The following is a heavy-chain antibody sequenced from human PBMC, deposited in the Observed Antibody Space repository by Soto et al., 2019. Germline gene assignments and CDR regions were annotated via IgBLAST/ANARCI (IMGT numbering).Heavy chain of an antibody. D-gene: IGHD2-2*01. CDR1: GDSVSSNSAS. J-gene: IGHJ5*02. CDR2: TYYRSKWYS. V-gene: IGHV6-1*01. CDR3: ARDGGYVGWIHP. Sequence: SQTLSLTCDISGDSVSSNSASWMWIRQSPSRGLEWLGRTYYRSKWYSEYADSVKSRITVNADTSKNQFFLHLNSVTSEDTAVYFCARDGGYVGWIHPCGQGTLVTVSS.